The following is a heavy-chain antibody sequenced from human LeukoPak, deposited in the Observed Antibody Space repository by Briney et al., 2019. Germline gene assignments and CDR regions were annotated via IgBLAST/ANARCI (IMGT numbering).Heavy chain of an antibody. Sequence: SETLSLTCAVSAVSVRSFYWNWIRQPPGKGLEWSGCVSDSGRSNYNHSLKSRVTISRDTSKNQLSLRLSSVTAADAAIYYCATRGLAAAFDPWGQGTLVTVSS. D-gene: IGHD6-25*01. CDR2: VSDSGRS. J-gene: IGHJ5*02. CDR1: AVSVRSFY. V-gene: IGHV4-59*08. CDR3: ATRGLAAAFDP.